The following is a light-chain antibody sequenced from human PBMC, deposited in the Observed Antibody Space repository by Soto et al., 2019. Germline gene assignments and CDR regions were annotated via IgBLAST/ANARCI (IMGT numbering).Light chain of an antibody. CDR2: AAS. Sequence: DIQMTQSPSSGSASVGDRITITFRASENIRSYLNWYLHKPGKAPKLLIYAASTLQSGVPSRFSGSGSGTHFTLTISNLQPEDCATYFCQQSYNSPPTFGQGTKVDIK. CDR1: ENIRSY. CDR3: QQSYNSPPT. J-gene: IGKJ1*01. V-gene: IGKV1-39*01.